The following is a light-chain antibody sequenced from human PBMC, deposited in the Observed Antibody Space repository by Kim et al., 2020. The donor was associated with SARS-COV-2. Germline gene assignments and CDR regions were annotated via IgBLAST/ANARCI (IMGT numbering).Light chain of an antibody. Sequence: GSPGERATLSCRASQTVTSKLIWYHQKPGQAPRPLIYAASIRATGIPARFSGSGYATEFTLTISSLQSEDFGIYYCQQYNVFPITFGQGTRLEIK. V-gene: IGKV3-15*01. CDR2: AAS. J-gene: IGKJ5*01. CDR1: QTVTSK. CDR3: QQYNVFPIT.